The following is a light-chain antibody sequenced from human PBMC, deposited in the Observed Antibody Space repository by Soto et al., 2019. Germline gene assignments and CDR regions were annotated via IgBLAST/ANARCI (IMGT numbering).Light chain of an antibody. CDR1: QDINNY. Sequence: DIQMTQSPSSLSASVGDRVTITCQASQDINNYLNWYQQKPGKAPKLLIYDASNLETGVPSRFSGSGSGTDFTFTISSLQPEDIATYYCQQSSSVPRTFGQGTRVDLK. V-gene: IGKV1-33*01. CDR3: QQSSSVPRT. CDR2: DAS. J-gene: IGKJ1*01.